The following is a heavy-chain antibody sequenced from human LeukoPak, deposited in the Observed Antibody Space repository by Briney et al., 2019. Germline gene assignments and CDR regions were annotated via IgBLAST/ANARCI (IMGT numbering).Heavy chain of an antibody. Sequence: GGSLRLSCAASGVTFSSYRMSCVREAPGKGGEWVSSISISSSYIYYAHSVKGRFTISRDHAKNSLYLQMTSLRAEDTAVYYCARGQTPMLRGVGIDYWGQGPLVTVSS. CDR2: ISISSSYI. V-gene: IGHV3-21*01. D-gene: IGHD3-10*01. J-gene: IGHJ4*02. CDR1: GVTFSSYR. CDR3: ARGQTPMLRGVGIDY.